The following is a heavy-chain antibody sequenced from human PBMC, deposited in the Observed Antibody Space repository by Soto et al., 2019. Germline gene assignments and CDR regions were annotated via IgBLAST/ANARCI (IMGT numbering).Heavy chain of an antibody. CDR3: ASTALAAAGTDFDY. D-gene: IGHD6-13*01. CDR2: IYYSGST. CDR1: GGSISSYY. Sequence: QVQLQESGPGLVKPSETLSLTCTVSGGSISSYYWSWIRQPPGKGLECIGYIYYSGSTNYNPSLKSRVTISVDTFKNQFSPKLSSVTAADTAVYYCASTALAAAGTDFDYWGQGTLVTVSP. J-gene: IGHJ4*02. V-gene: IGHV4-59*08.